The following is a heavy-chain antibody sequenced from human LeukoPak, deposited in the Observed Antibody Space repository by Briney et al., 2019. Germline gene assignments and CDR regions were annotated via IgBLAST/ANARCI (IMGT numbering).Heavy chain of an antibody. D-gene: IGHD3-22*01. Sequence: ASVKVSCQASGYTFTSYYMHWVRQAPGPGLEWMGIINPSGGSTSYAQKFQGRVTMTRDTSTSTFHMALSSLRSEDTAVYYCVRVWTNYYDSSGHYFQHWGQGTLVTVSS. V-gene: IGHV1-46*01. CDR2: INPSGGST. J-gene: IGHJ1*01. CDR3: VRVWTNYYDSSGHYFQH. CDR1: GYTFTSYY.